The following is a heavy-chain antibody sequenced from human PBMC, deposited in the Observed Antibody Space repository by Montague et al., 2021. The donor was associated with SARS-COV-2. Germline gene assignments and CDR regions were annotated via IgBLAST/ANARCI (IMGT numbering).Heavy chain of an antibody. CDR1: GFTFSSFA. J-gene: IGHJ4*02. D-gene: IGHD3-22*01. V-gene: IGHV3-23*03. CDR3: SGNMYFYNSRGYQNIDY. CDR2: IYTGGSRT. Sequence: SLRLSCAASGFTFSSFAMSWVRQPPGKELEWVSIIYTGGSRTHYTASVKGRFIISRDDSKNTLYLQMNGLRVEDTAIYYCSGNMYFYNSRGYQNIDYWGQGILVAVSS.